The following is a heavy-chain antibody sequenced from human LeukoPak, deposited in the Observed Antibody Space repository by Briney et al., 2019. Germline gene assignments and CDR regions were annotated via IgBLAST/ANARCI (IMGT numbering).Heavy chain of an antibody. V-gene: IGHV3-23*01. D-gene: IGHD2/OR15-2a*01. CDR2: SASTGRT. CDR3: ATGILVPTHFDY. Sequence: PGGTLRLSCAASGFTFSNYGMNWVRQAPGKGLEWVSGSASTGRTYYADSVKGRFTIYRDNSKNTLYLQMNSLRAEDTAVYYCATGILVPTHFDYWGQGTLVTVSS. J-gene: IGHJ4*02. CDR1: GFTFSNYG.